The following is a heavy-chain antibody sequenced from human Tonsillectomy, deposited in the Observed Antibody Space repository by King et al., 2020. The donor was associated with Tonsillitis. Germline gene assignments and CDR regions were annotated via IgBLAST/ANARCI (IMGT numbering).Heavy chain of an antibody. CDR3: ARHYGSGSFIDFYFDY. CDR2: IYSSGIT. J-gene: IGHJ4*02. V-gene: IGHV4-59*08. D-gene: IGHD3-10*01. Sequence: VQLQESGPGLVKPSETLSLTCIVSGGSISNNYWSWIRQPPGKGLEWMGYIYSSGITNYNPSLKSRVIISVDTSKNQFSLKMSSVTAADTAVYYCARHYGSGSFIDFYFDYWGQGTLVTVSS. CDR1: GGSISNNY.